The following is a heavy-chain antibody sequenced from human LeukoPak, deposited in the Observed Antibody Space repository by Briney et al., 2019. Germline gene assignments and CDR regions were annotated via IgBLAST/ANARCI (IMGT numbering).Heavy chain of an antibody. V-gene: IGHV1-18*01. CDR3: ARESSIAVAGTRDYYYYYGMDV. CDR2: ISAYNGNT. CDR1: GYTFTSYG. J-gene: IGHJ6*02. D-gene: IGHD6-19*01. Sequence: ASVKVSCKASGYTFTSYGISWVRQAPGQGLEWMGWISAYNGNTNYAQKLQGRVTMTTDTSTSTAYMELRSLRSDDTAVYYCARESSIAVAGTRDYYYYYGMDVWGQGTTVTVSS.